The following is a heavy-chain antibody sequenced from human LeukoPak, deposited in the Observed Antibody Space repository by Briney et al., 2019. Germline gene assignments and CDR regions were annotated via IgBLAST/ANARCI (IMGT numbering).Heavy chain of an antibody. CDR2: IYYSGST. D-gene: IGHD5-12*01. Sequence: SETLSLTCTVSGGSISSYYWSWIRQPPGKGLEWIGYIYYSGSTNYNPSLKRRVTISVDTSKNQFSLKLSSVTAADTAVYYCARDRVLYSGYDYAYYYYGMDVWGQGTTVTVSS. J-gene: IGHJ6*02. CDR1: GGSISSYY. CDR3: ARDRVLYSGYDYAYYYYGMDV. V-gene: IGHV4-59*01.